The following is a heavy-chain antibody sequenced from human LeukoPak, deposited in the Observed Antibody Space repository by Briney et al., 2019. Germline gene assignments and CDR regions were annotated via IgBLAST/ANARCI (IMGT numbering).Heavy chain of an antibody. CDR3: AAPSYGSGSYHAYGY. V-gene: IGHV1-24*01. D-gene: IGHD3-10*01. CDR2: FDPEDGET. J-gene: IGHJ4*02. CDR1: GYTFTSYD. Sequence: ASVKVSCKASGYTFTSYDINWVRQATGQGLEWMGGFDPEDGETIYAQKFQGRVTMTEDTSTDTAYMELSSLRSEDTAVYYCAAPSYGSGSYHAYGYWGQGTLVTVSS.